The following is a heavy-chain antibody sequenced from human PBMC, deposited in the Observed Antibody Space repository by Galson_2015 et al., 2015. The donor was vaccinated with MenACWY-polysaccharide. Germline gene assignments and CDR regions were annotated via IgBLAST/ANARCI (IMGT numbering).Heavy chain of an antibody. CDR3: ARAIAVAGQRRDFDL. CDR2: INYSGST. D-gene: IGHD6-19*01. V-gene: IGHV4-59*01. Sequence: WIRQPPGKGLEWVGYINYSGSTNHNPSLKGRVTMSVDTSKNQFSLNLTSVTDADTAVYYCARAIAVAGQRRDFDLWGRGTLVTVSS. J-gene: IGHJ2*01.